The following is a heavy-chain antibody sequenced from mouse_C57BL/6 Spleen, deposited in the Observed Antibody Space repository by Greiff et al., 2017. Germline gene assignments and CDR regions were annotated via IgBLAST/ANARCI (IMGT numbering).Heavy chain of an antibody. Sequence: VHVKQSGAELVKPGASVKLSCTASGFNIKDYYMHWVNQRTEQGLEWIGRIDPEDGETKYAPKFQGKATITADTASNTAYLQLSSLTSEDTAVYYCARNPYGSSYLDYWGQGTTLTVSS. CDR3: ARNPYGSSYLDY. J-gene: IGHJ2*01. D-gene: IGHD1-1*01. CDR1: GFNIKDYY. V-gene: IGHV14-2*01. CDR2: IDPEDGET.